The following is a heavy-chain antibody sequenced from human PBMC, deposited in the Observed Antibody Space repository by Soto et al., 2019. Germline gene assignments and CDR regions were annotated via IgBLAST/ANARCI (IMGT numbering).Heavy chain of an antibody. D-gene: IGHD5-18*01. J-gene: IGHJ4*02. Sequence: PGGSLRLSCAASGFTFSNYAVSWVRQSPGRGLEWVASISDRGGSTKYADSVNGRFTISRGNSRNTLFLQMDTLRAEDTAVYYCARLPYSYVSLYFFDFWGQGTLVTVSS. CDR1: GFTFSNYA. CDR2: ISDRGGST. V-gene: IGHV3-23*01. CDR3: ARLPYSYVSLYFFDF.